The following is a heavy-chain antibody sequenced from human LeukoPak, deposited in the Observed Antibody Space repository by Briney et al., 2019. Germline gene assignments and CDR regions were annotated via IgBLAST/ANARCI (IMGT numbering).Heavy chain of an antibody. V-gene: IGHV1-18*01. CDR1: GYTFTSYG. J-gene: IGHJ3*02. CDR2: ISAYNGNT. CDR3: ARDQSYYDSSGYYYLSAFDI. D-gene: IGHD3-22*01. Sequence: ASVKVSCKASGYTFTSYGISWVRQAPGQGLEWMGWISAYNGNTNYAQKLQGRVTMTTDTSTSTAYMELGSLRSDDTAVYYCARDQSYYDSSGYYYLSAFDIWGQGTMVTVSS.